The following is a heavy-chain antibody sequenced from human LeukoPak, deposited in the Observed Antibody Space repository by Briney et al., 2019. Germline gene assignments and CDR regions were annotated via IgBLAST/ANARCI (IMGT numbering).Heavy chain of an antibody. V-gene: IGHV3-23*01. D-gene: IGHD3-22*01. J-gene: IGHJ3*02. CDR1: GFTFSNYA. CDR2: ISGSGGST. Sequence: GGSLRLSCAASGFTFSNYAMNWVRQAPGKGLEWVSAISGSGGSTYYADSVKGRFTISRDNSKNTLYLQMNSLRAEDTAVYYCARSADYYDSSGYRADAFDIWGQGTMVTVSS. CDR3: ARSADYYDSSGYRADAFDI.